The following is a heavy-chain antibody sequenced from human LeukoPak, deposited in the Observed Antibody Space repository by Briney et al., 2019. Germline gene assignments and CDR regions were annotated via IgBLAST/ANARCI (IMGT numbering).Heavy chain of an antibody. J-gene: IGHJ4*02. CDR1: GFTVSSNY. V-gene: IGHV3-53*01. Sequence: GGSLRLSCAASGFTVSSNYMSWVRQAPGKGLEWVSVIYSGGSTYYADSVKGRFTISRDNAKNSLYLQMNSLRAEDTAVYYCARAPDTAMATSLFDYWGQGTLVTVSS. D-gene: IGHD5-18*01. CDR3: ARAPDTAMATSLFDY. CDR2: IYSGGST.